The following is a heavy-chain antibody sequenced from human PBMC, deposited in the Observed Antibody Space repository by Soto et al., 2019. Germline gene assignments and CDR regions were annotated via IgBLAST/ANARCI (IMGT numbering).Heavy chain of an antibody. CDR1: GYTFAGYY. J-gene: IGHJ6*02. D-gene: IGHD2-21*01. CDR2: INPNSGGT. Sequence: GASVKVSCKASGYTFAGYYMHWVRRAPGQGLEWMGWINPNSGGTNYAQKFQGRVTMTRDTSISTAYMELSRLRSDDTAVYYCARDLIWLKANIKYYYYYGMDVWGQGTTVTVSS. CDR3: ARDLIWLKANIKYYYYYGMDV. V-gene: IGHV1-2*02.